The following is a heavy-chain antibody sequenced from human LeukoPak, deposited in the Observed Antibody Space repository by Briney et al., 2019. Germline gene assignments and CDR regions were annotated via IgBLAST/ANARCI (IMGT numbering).Heavy chain of an antibody. CDR3: ASSPRFLEWLPNY. CDR2: IRYDGSNK. CDR1: GFTFSSYG. V-gene: IGHV3-30*02. D-gene: IGHD3-3*01. Sequence: GGSLRLSCAASGFTFSSYGMHWVRQAPGKGLEWVAFIRYDGSNKYYADSVKGRFTISRDNSKNTLYLQMNSLRAEDTAVYYCASSPRFLEWLPNYWGQRTLVTVSS. J-gene: IGHJ4*02.